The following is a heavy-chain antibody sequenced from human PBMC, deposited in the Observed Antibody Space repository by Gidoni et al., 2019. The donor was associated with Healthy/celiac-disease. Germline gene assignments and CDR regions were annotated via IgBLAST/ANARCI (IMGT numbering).Heavy chain of an antibody. CDR2: ISYDGSNK. CDR1: SYA. Sequence: SYAMHWVRQAPGKGLEWVAVISYDGSNKYYADSVKGRFTISRDNSKNTLYLQMNSLRAEDTAVYYCARDPGPYYFDYWGQGTLVTVSS. V-gene: IGHV3-30-3*01. CDR3: ARDPGPYYFDY. J-gene: IGHJ4*02.